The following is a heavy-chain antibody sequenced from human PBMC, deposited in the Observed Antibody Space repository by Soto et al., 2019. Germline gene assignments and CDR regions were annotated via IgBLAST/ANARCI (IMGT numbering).Heavy chain of an antibody. CDR3: TAILDYCSGGSCYHY. V-gene: IGHV3-15*01. D-gene: IGHD2-15*01. J-gene: IGHJ4*02. Sequence: RRLSCAASGFTFSNAWMSWVRQAPGKGLEWVGRIKSKTDGGTTDYAAPVKGRFTISRDDSKNTLYLQMNSLKTEDTAVYYCTAILDYCSGGSCYHYWGQGTLVTVSS. CDR2: IKSKTDGGTT. CDR1: GFTFSNAW.